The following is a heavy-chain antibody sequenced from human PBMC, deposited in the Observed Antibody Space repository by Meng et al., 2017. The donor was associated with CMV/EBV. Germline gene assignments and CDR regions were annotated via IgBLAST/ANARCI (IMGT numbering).Heavy chain of an antibody. CDR3: ARDASFYYDSTGYHSAY. D-gene: IGHD3-22*01. Sequence: QVQLVQSGPAVKKPGAPGKVSCKASGYTFNTFGISWVRQAPGQGLEWMGWISGYNGVTNYAPKMQGKVTMTTDPSTSTAYLELRSLRSDDTAVYFCARDASFYYDSTGYHSAYWGQGTLVTVSS. V-gene: IGHV1-18*01. CDR2: ISGYNGVT. CDR1: GYTFNTFG. J-gene: IGHJ4*02.